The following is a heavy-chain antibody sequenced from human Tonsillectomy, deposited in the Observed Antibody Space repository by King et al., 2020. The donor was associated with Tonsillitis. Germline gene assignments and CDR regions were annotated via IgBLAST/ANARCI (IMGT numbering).Heavy chain of an antibody. V-gene: IGHV3-23*04. J-gene: IGHJ3*02. CDR2: ISGSGGST. Sequence: VQLVESGGGLVQPGGSLRLSCAASGFTFSSYAMSWVRQAPGKGLEWVSAISGSGGSTYYADSVKGRFTISRDNSKNTLYLQMNSLRAEDTAVYYCATDHPLPVYYYDPPRDAFDIWGQGTMVTVAS. D-gene: IGHD3-22*01. CDR3: ATDHPLPVYYYDPPRDAFDI. CDR1: GFTFSSYA.